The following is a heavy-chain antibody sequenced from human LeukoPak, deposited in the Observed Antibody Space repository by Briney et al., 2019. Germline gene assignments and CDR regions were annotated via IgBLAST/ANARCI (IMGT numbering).Heavy chain of an antibody. CDR1: GFTFGTYW. J-gene: IGHJ4*02. CDR2: INTDGSNT. CDR3: TRGRSGGYLDY. Sequence: GGSLRLSCAASGFTFGTYWMHWVRQAPGEGLVWLSRINTDGSNTYYADSVKGRFTFSRDNDKNTLYLQMNSLRAEDTAVYYCTRGRSGGYLDYWGQGTLVAVSS. D-gene: IGHD4-23*01. V-gene: IGHV3-74*01.